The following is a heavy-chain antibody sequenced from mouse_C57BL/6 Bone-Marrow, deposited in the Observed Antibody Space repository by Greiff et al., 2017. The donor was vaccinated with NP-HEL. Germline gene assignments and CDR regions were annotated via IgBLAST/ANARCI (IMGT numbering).Heavy chain of an antibody. D-gene: IGHD1-1*01. CDR2: IYPGDGDT. V-gene: IGHV1-82*01. CDR1: GYAFSSSW. Sequence: QVQLKESGPELVKPGASVKISCKASGYAFSSSWMNWVKQRPGKGLEWIGRIYPGDGDTNYNGKFKGKATLTADKSSSTAYMQLSGLTSEDSAVYCCARRYGRDFDDWGTGTTVTVSS. CDR3: ARRYGRDFDD. J-gene: IGHJ1*03.